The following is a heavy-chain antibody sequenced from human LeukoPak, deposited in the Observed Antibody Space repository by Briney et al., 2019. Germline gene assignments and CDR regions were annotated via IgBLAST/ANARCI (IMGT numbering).Heavy chain of an antibody. Sequence: GGSLRLSCAASGSTFSSYAMSWVRQAPGKGLEWVSGIKGTGSSTYYADSVKGRFTISRDNSRNTLYLQMSSLRAEDTAVYYCAKDGGYSSSRFSEDWGQGTLVTVSS. CDR3: AKDGGYSSSRFSED. D-gene: IGHD6-13*01. CDR1: GSTFSSYA. V-gene: IGHV3-23*01. J-gene: IGHJ4*02. CDR2: IKGTGSST.